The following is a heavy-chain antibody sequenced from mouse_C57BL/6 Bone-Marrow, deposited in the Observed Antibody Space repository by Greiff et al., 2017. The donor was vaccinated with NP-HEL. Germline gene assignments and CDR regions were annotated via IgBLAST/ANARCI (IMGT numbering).Heavy chain of an antibody. V-gene: IGHV7-3*01. D-gene: IGHD1-1*01. CDR2: IRNKANGYTT. J-gene: IGHJ4*01. CDR1: GFTFTDYY. Sequence: DVMLVESGGGLVQPGGSLSLSCAASGFTFTDYYMSWVRQPPGKALEWLGFIRNKANGYTTEYSASVKGRFTISRDNSQSILYLQMNALRAEDSATYYCARWGEITTVVAPMDYWGQGTSVTVSS. CDR3: ARWGEITTVVAPMDY.